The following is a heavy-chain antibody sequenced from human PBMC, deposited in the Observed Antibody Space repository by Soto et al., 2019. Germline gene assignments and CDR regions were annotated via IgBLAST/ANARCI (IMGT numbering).Heavy chain of an antibody. CDR1: GFTFSSYG. CDR2: ISYDGSNK. J-gene: IGHJ4*02. D-gene: IGHD3-10*01. Sequence: GGSLRLSCAASGFTFSSYGMHWVRQAPGKGLEWVAVISYDGSNKYYADSVKGRFTISRDNSKNTLYLQMNSLRAEDTAVYYCAKLNDGSGSYYNFDYWGQGTPVTVSS. CDR3: AKLNDGSGSYYNFDY. V-gene: IGHV3-30*18.